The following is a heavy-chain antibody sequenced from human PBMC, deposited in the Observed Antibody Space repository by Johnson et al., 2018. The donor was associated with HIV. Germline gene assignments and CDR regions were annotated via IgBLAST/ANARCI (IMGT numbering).Heavy chain of an antibody. Sequence: QVQLVESGGGLVQPGGSLRLSCAASGFTFSSYAMSWVRQAPGKGLEWVAFIRYDGSNKYYVDSVKGRFTISRDNSKNTLYLQMNSLKTEDTAVYSCTTDWGSYHEYAFDIWGQGTMVTVSS. CDR1: GFTFSSYA. CDR2: IRYDGSNK. D-gene: IGHD1-26*01. J-gene: IGHJ3*02. V-gene: IGHV3-30*02. CDR3: TTDWGSYHEYAFDI.